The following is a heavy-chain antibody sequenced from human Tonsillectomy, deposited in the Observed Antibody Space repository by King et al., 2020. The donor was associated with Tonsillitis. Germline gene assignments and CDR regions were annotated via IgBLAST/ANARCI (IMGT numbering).Heavy chain of an antibody. CDR3: AKQKFPMGQWLTPPFDD. D-gene: IGHD6-19*01. V-gene: IGHV3-23*04. CDR1: GFTFSTYA. CDR2: ISDTGGGT. J-gene: IGHJ4*02. Sequence: VQLVESGGGLVQPGGSLRLSCAASGFTFSTYAMTWVRQAPGKGLEWLSGISDTGGGTYYADSVKGRFSISRDNSKNTLYLQMNSLRAEDTAVYYCAKQKFPMGQWLTPPFDDWGQGTLVTVSS.